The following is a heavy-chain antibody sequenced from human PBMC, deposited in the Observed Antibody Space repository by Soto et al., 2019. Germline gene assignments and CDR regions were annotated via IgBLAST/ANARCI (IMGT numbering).Heavy chain of an antibody. D-gene: IGHD3-10*01. CDR1: GGSITSGGYY. J-gene: IGHJ4*02. Sequence: SETLSLTCTVSGGSITSGGYYLSWIRQHPGKGLEWLGYIYDSGRTFYNPSLKSRITLSVDTSKNQFSLKLSSVTVADTAVYFCARKQAGYFYGIEYWGEGTLVTVSP. V-gene: IGHV4-31*03. CDR3: ARKQAGYFYGIEY. CDR2: IYDSGRT.